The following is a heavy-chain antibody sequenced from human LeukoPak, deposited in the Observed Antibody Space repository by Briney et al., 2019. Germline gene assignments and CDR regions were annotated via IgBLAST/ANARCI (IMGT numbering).Heavy chain of an antibody. Sequence: PGGSLRLSCAASGFTFSSYSMNWVRQAPGKGREWVSYISSSSSTIYYADSVKGRFTISRDNAKNSLYLQMNSLRAEDTAVYYCAKLPTYYYDSSGFFDYWGQGTLVTVSS. V-gene: IGHV3-48*01. CDR2: ISSSSSTI. CDR1: GFTFSSYS. D-gene: IGHD3-22*01. J-gene: IGHJ4*02. CDR3: AKLPTYYYDSSGFFDY.